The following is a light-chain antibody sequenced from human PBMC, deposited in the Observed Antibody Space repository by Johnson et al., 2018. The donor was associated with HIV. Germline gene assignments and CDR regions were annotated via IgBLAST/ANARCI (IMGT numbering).Light chain of an antibody. CDR3: GTWDSSLSTSV. V-gene: IGLV1-51*02. Sequence: QSVLTQPPSVSAAPGQKVTISCSGSSSNIGNNYVSWYRHFPGTAPKLLIYENNKRPSGIPDRFSGSKSGTSATLGITGLQTGDEADYYCGTWDSSLSTSVFGTWTKVTVL. CDR1: SSNIGNNY. J-gene: IGLJ1*01. CDR2: ENN.